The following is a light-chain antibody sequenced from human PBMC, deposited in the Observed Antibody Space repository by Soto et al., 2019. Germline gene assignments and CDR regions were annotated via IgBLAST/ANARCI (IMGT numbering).Light chain of an antibody. J-gene: IGKJ5*01. Sequence: DIQMTQSPSSLSASEGDRVSITCQASQDIGNYLNWHQQIPGKAPKLLIFDASNLESGVPSRFSGSGSGTDFTFTISSLQPEDIATYYCQQYETLPITFGQGTRLEIK. CDR3: QQYETLPIT. CDR2: DAS. CDR1: QDIGNY. V-gene: IGKV1-33*01.